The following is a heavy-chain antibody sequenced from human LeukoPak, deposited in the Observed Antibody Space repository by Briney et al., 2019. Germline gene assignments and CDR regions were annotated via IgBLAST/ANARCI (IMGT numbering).Heavy chain of an antibody. Sequence: GSLRLSCAASGFTFSSYWMSWVRQAPGKGLEWVANIKQDGSEKYYVDSVKGRFTISRDNAKNSLYLQMNSLRAEDTAVYYCARGNVLLWFGELPHFDYWGQGTLVTVSS. CDR2: IKQDGSEK. J-gene: IGHJ4*02. D-gene: IGHD3-10*01. CDR1: GFTFSSYW. CDR3: ARGNVLLWFGELPHFDY. V-gene: IGHV3-7*01.